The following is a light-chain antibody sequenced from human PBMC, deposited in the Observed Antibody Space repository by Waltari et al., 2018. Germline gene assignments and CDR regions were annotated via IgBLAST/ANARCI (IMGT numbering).Light chain of an antibody. J-gene: IGKJ4*01. Sequence: EVVLTQSPGTLSLSPGERATFSCRASQSVRTDLAWYQQKPGQAPRLLIFGISRRATNIPDRFSGSGSGTDFTLTISRLEPEDFAVYYCQHYSNLPLTFGGGTKVEIK. CDR2: GIS. CDR1: QSVRTD. V-gene: IGKV3-20*01. CDR3: QHYSNLPLT.